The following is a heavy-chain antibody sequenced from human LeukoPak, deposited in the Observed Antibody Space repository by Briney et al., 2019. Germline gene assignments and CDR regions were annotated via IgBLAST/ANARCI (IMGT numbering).Heavy chain of an antibody. CDR2: ISDTGRT. D-gene: IGHD4-17*01. CDR3: AGDGDSGDFVGAFDV. CDR1: GPSTRTYY. Sequence: SDTLSLTCSVSGPSTRTYYWGWARQTPGKGLEVNRYISDTGRTTYNPPLKGRVTISVDTSKSLFSLRLTSATAADPAVYYGAGDGDSGDFVGAFDVWGQGTLVTVSS. J-gene: IGHJ3*01. V-gene: IGHV4-59*01.